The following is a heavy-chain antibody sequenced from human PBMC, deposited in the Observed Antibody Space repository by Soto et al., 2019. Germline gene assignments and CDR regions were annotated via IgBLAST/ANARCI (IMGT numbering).Heavy chain of an antibody. CDR1: CGTLSRSYW. CDR3: ARVSGSYYYGLDV. CDR2: IYHSGST. Sequence: PSETLSPTCPVSCGTLSRSYWWGWGRPPPGKGLEWIGEIYHSGSTNYNTSLKSRVTISVDKSKNQFSLKVTSVTAADTAVYYCARVSGSYYYGLDVWGQGTTVTVSS. J-gene: IGHJ6*02. V-gene: IGHV4-4*02.